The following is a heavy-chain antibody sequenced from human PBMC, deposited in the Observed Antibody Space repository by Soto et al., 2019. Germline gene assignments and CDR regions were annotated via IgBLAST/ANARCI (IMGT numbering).Heavy chain of an antibody. CDR1: GGSISSSSYY. V-gene: IGHV4-39*01. CDR3: ARSGMTRQWLGNFDY. CDR2: IYYSGST. Sequence: PSETLSLTCTVSGGSISSSSYYWGWIRQPPGKGLEWIGSIYYSGSTYYNPSLKSRVTISVDTSKNQFSLKLSSVTAADTAVYYCARSGMTRQWLGNFDYWGQGTLVTVSS. D-gene: IGHD6-19*01. J-gene: IGHJ4*02.